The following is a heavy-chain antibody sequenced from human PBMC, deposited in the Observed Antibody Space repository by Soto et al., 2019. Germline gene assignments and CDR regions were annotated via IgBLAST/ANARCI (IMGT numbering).Heavy chain of an antibody. CDR1: GGSISSGNYY. D-gene: IGHD2-15*01. V-gene: IGHV4-30-4*01. J-gene: IGHJ4*02. CDR3: ATMGTPATGLYFFDY. CDR2: ISYSGST. Sequence: QVQLQESGPGLVKPSQTLSLTCTVSGGSISSGNYYWSWIRQPPGKGLEWIGFISYSGSTYYSTSIKSRVTITVDTSKRQFSLNLSLVTAADTAVYYCATMGTPATGLYFFDYWGQGSLVTVSS.